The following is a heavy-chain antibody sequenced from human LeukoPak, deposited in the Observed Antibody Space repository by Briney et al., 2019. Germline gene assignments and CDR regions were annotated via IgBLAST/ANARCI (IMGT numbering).Heavy chain of an antibody. V-gene: IGHV3-23*01. J-gene: IGHJ4*02. CDR1: GFTFSSYA. Sequence: GGSLRLSCAASGFTFSSYAMSWVRQAPGKGLEWVSAISGSGGSTYYADSVKGRFTISRDNSKNTLYLRMNSLRAEDTAVYYCAKTVQLWLHSHDYWGQGTLVTVSS. D-gene: IGHD5-18*01. CDR2: ISGSGGST. CDR3: AKTVQLWLHSHDY.